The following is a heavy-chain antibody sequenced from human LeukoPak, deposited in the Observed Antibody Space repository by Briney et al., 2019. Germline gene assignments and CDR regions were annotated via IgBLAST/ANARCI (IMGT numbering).Heavy chain of an antibody. D-gene: IGHD3-10*01. V-gene: IGHV4-34*01. CDR2: INHSGST. Sequence: PSETLSPTCAVSGGSFSGYYWSWIRQPPGKGLEWIGEINHSGSTNYNPSLKSRVIISVDMSKNQFFLKLSSVTAADTAVYYCARLRAIYGLVNWGQGTLVTVSS. J-gene: IGHJ4*02. CDR1: GGSFSGYY. CDR3: ARLRAIYGLVN.